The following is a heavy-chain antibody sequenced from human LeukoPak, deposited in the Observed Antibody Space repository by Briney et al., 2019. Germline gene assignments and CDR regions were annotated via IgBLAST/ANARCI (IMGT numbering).Heavy chain of an antibody. D-gene: IGHD6-13*01. J-gene: IGHJ4*02. V-gene: IGHV3-74*01. Sequence: GGSLRLSCAASGFTFSSYWMHWVRQAPGKGLVWVSHINSDGSTTDYADSVRGRFTISRDNAKNTLYLQMNSLRAEDTAVYYCARGRYSSSWLDYWGQGTLVTVSS. CDR2: INSDGSTT. CDR1: GFTFSSYW. CDR3: ARGRYSSSWLDY.